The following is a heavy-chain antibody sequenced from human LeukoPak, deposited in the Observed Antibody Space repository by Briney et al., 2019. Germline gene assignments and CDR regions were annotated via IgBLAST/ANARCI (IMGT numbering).Heavy chain of an antibody. V-gene: IGHV4-59*12. CDR2: IHHSGST. CDR3: ARGLVDGADAFDI. Sequence: SETLSLTCTVSGGSISSYYWSWIRQPPGKGLEWIGDIHHSGSTNYNPSLKSRITISVDTSKNQFSLKLSSVTAADTAVYYCARGLVDGADAFDIWGQGTMVTVSS. D-gene: IGHD4/OR15-4a*01. J-gene: IGHJ3*02. CDR1: GGSISSYY.